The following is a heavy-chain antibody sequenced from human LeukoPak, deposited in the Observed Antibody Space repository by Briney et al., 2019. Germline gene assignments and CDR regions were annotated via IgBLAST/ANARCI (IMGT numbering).Heavy chain of an antibody. CDR3: ARPLMYYYGSETYFWFDP. J-gene: IGHJ5*02. Sequence: GGSLTLSCAPSGPHFTTYWMGWVRQAPGKGLAWVANIKQDGSEKYYVDSVKGRFTISRDNAKNSLSLQMTRLRAEDTAVYYCARPLMYYYGSETYFWFDPWGQGTLVTVSS. CDR2: IKQDGSEK. D-gene: IGHD3-10*01. V-gene: IGHV3-7*01. CDR1: GPHFTTYW.